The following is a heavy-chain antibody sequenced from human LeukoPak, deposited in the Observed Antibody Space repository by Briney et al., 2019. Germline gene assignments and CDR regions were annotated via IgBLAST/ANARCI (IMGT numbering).Heavy chain of an antibody. CDR1: GLIVSSNY. D-gene: IGHD3-22*01. CDR3: ARDAPYYYDSSGYYSY. CDR2: ISSSSSYI. V-gene: IGHV3-21*01. Sequence: GGSLRLSCAASGLIVSSNYMTWVRQAPGKGLEWVSSISSSSSYIYYADSVKGRFTISRDNAKNSLYLQMNSLRAEDTAVYYCARDAPYYYDSSGYYSYWGQGTLVTVSS. J-gene: IGHJ4*02.